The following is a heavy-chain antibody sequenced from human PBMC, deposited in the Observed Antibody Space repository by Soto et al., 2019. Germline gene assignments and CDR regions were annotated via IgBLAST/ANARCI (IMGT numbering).Heavy chain of an antibody. D-gene: IGHD6-6*01. CDR2: ISASGDAI. Sequence: EVQLVESGGGLVQPGGSLRLSCAASGFTFSTYSMNWVRQAPGKGLEWISFISASGDAIYYADSVRGRFTISRVNADSSLYLQVNSLRDEETAVYYWGRLYSTWSMTRWFEPWGQGTLVTFSS. CDR1: GFTFSTYS. V-gene: IGHV3-48*02. CDR3: GRLYSTWSMTRWFEP. J-gene: IGHJ5*02.